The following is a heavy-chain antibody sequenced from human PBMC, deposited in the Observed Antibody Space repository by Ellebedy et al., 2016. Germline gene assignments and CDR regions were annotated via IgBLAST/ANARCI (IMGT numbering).Heavy chain of an antibody. J-gene: IGHJ4*02. Sequence: GESLKISCAASGFTFSTYAMHWVRQAPGKGLEWVAFISYDGSNKYYADSVKGRITISRDNSKNTLYLQMNSLRAEDTAVYYCARGGGSGYVVGLDYFDYWGQGTLVTVSS. V-gene: IGHV3-30*14. CDR3: ARGGGSGYVVGLDYFDY. CDR2: ISYDGSNK. D-gene: IGHD3-22*01. CDR1: GFTFSTYA.